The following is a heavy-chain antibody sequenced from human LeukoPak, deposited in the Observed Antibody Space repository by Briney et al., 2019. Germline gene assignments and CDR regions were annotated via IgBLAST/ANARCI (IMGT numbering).Heavy chain of an antibody. CDR2: IRYDGGNK. D-gene: IGHD6-6*01. V-gene: IGHV3-30*02. Sequence: GGSLRLSCAASGFTFSSYGMHWVRQAPGKGLEWVAFIRYDGGNKYYADSVKGRFTISRDNSKNTLYLQMNSLRAEDTAVYYCAKDFRVAARLEGYDAFDIWGQGTMVTVSS. J-gene: IGHJ3*02. CDR1: GFTFSSYG. CDR3: AKDFRVAARLEGYDAFDI.